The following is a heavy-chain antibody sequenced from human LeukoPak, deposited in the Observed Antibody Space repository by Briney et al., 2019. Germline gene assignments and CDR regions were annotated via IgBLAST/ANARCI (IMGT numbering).Heavy chain of an antibody. Sequence: PGGSLRLSCAASGFTFSSYWMHWVRQAPGKGLVWVSRINSDGSSTSYADSVKGRFTISRDNAKNTLYLQMNSLRAEDTAVYYCASPALWFGELHYYYGMDVWGQGTTVTVSS. J-gene: IGHJ6*02. D-gene: IGHD3-10*01. CDR3: ASPALWFGELHYYYGMDV. CDR1: GFTFSSYW. CDR2: INSDGSST. V-gene: IGHV3-74*01.